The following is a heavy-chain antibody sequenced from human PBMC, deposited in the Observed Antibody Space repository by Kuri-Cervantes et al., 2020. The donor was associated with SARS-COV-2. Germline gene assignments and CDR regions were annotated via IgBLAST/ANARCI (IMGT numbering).Heavy chain of an antibody. CDR3: ARRGAGSSSAAFDI. D-gene: IGHD6-6*01. CDR1: GYSISSGYY. CDR2: IYHRGSS. Sequence: SETLSLTCAVSGYSISSGYYRGWIRQPPGKGLEWIGIIYHRGSSYYNPSLRSRVTVSVDTSKNQFSLKLSSVTAADTAVYYCARRGAGSSSAAFDIWGQGTMVTVSS. V-gene: IGHV4-38-2*01. J-gene: IGHJ3*02.